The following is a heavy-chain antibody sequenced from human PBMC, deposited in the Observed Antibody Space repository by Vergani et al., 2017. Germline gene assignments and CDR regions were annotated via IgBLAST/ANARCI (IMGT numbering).Heavy chain of an antibody. J-gene: IGHJ4*02. CDR3: TTGKSGSPGY. CDR2: IKNKIDGGTT. Sequence: EVQLVESGGGLVTPGGSLRLSCAASGFTFSNAWMSWVRQAPGKGPEWVGRIKNKIDGGTTDYAAPVKGRVTISRDDSKNTLYLQMNGLKTEDTAVYYCTTGKSGSPGYWGQGTLVTVSS. D-gene: IGHD1-26*01. CDR1: GFTFSNAW. V-gene: IGHV3-15*01.